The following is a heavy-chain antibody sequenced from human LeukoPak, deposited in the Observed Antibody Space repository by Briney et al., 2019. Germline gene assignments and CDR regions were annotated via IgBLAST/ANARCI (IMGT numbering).Heavy chain of an antibody. Sequence: PGGSLRLSCAASGFTFSSYWMHWVRHAPGKGLVWVSRINSDGSSTSYADSVKGRFTISRDNAKNTLYLQMNSLRAEDTAVYYCARDLSSSWHGDYYFDYWGQGTPVTVSS. D-gene: IGHD6-13*01. CDR3: ARDLSSSWHGDYYFDY. J-gene: IGHJ4*02. V-gene: IGHV3-74*01. CDR1: GFTFSSYW. CDR2: INSDGSST.